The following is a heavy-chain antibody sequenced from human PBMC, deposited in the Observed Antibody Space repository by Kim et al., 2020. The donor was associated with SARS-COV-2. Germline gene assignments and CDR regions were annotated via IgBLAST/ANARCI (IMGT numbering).Heavy chain of an antibody. V-gene: IGHV3-30*02. Sequence: YGDSSNGRVTVSRNNSKNTLYLQMNSLRAEDTALYYCAKEGDNIAYLAFAVWGQETMVTVSS. D-gene: IGHD2-15*01. J-gene: IGHJ3*01. CDR3: AKEGDNIAYLAFAV.